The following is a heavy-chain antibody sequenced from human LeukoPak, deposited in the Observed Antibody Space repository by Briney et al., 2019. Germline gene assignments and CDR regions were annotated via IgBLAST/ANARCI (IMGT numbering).Heavy chain of an antibody. V-gene: IGHV4-4*02. CDR3: ARIRSGSSLIYFDY. D-gene: IGHD1-26*01. CDR1: GGSISSSDW. CDR2: IYHSGST. J-gene: IGHJ4*02. Sequence: PSETLSLTCAVSGGSISSSDWWSWVRQPPGKGLEWIGEIYHSGSTNYNPSLQSRLTISIDKSKNQFSLKLSSVTAADTAVYYCARIRSGSSLIYFDYWGQGTLVTVSS.